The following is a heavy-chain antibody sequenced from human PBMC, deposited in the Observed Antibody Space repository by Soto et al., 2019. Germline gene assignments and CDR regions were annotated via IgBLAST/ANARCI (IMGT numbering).Heavy chain of an antibody. CDR3: ARPDWDYGSGSYDYYGMDV. D-gene: IGHD3-10*01. CDR2: IIPIFGTA. CDR1: GGTFSSYA. J-gene: IGHJ6*02. V-gene: IGHV1-69*13. Sequence: SVKVSCKASGGTFSSYAISWVRQAPGQGXEWMGGIIPIFGTANYAQKFQGRVTITADESTSTAYMELSSLRSEDTAVYYCARPDWDYGSGSYDYYGMDVWGQGTTVTVSS.